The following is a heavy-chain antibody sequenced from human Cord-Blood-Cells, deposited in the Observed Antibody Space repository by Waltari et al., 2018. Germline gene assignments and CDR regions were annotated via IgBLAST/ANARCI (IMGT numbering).Heavy chain of an antibody. V-gene: IGHV1-2*04. Sequence: QVQLVQYGAEVKKPGASMKVACKAAGYTSAGHYTHGVRLAPGQGLEWMGWINPNSGGTNYAQKFQGWVTMTRDTSISTAYMELSRLRSDDTAVYYCARESLSGSYYDAFDIWGQGTMVTVSS. J-gene: IGHJ3*02. CDR1: GYTSAGHY. CDR2: INPNSGGT. D-gene: IGHD1-26*01. CDR3: ARESLSGSYYDAFDI.